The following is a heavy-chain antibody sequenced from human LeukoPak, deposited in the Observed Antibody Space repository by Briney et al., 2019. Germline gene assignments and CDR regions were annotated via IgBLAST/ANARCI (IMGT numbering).Heavy chain of an antibody. CDR2: IWYDGSNK. CDR3: ARKYCSSTSCLFDY. CDR1: GFTFSSYG. D-gene: IGHD2-2*01. Sequence: PGGSLRLSCAASGFTFSSYGMHWVRQAPGKGLEWVAVIWYDGSNKYYADSVKGRFTISRDNSKNTLYLQMNSLRAEDTAVYYCARKYCSSTSCLFDYWGQGTLVTVSS. J-gene: IGHJ4*02. V-gene: IGHV3-33*01.